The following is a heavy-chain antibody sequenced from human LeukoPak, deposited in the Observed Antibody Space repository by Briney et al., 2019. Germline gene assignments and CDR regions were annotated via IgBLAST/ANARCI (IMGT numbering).Heavy chain of an antibody. CDR2: IHHSGST. D-gene: IGHD1-26*01. CDR3: ARESVYGGRDYLFDI. J-gene: IGHJ3*02. Sequence: SETLSLTCAVSGGSISSSNWWSWVRQPPGKGLEWVGEIHHSGSTNYNPSLKSRVTVSVDKSKNQFSLILTSVTAADTAVYYCARESVYGGRDYLFDIWGQGTMVTVSS. CDR1: GGSISSSNW. V-gene: IGHV4-4*02.